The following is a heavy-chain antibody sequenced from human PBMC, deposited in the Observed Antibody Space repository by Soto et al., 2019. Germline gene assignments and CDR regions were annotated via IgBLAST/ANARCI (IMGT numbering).Heavy chain of an antibody. D-gene: IGHD1-26*01. Sequence: ASVKVSCKASGYTFTSYDFNWVRQATGKGLEWMGWMNPNSGNTGYAQKFQGRVTMTRNTSISTAYMELSSLRSEDTAVYYCARGSPSGSYFDYWGQGTLVTVSS. CDR3: ARGSPSGSYFDY. V-gene: IGHV1-8*01. CDR1: GYTFTSYD. CDR2: MNPNSGNT. J-gene: IGHJ4*02.